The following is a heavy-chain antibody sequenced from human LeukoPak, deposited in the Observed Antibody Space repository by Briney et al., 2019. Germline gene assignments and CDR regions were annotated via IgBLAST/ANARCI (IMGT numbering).Heavy chain of an antibody. J-gene: IGHJ4*02. V-gene: IGHV3-74*01. CDR1: GFTFSSYW. CDR2: INTDGSST. CDR3: SGNFDY. D-gene: IGHD4-23*01. Sequence: GGSLSLSCAASGFTFSSYWMHWVRQAPGKGLVWVSRINTDGSSTNYADSVRGRFTISRDNAKNTLYLQMNSLRAEDTAVYYCSGNFDYWGQGTLVTVSS.